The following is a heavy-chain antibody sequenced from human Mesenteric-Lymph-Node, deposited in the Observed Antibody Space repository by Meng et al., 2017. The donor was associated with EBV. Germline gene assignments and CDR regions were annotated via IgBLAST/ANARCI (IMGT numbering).Heavy chain of an antibody. CDR3: ARRSGSYYGYFDY. CDR2: IHYSGDT. V-gene: IGHV4-30-4*01. Sequence: QVRLQDVGPGLVKPSQTVSPTCAVSGGSIAGGSYWSWVRQPPGKGLEWIAFIHYSGDTYYNPSLKSRLTISVDTSKDQFSLRLRSVTAADTAVYYCARRSGSYYGYFDYWGQGTLVTVSS. CDR1: GGSIAGGSY. D-gene: IGHD1-26*01. J-gene: IGHJ4*02.